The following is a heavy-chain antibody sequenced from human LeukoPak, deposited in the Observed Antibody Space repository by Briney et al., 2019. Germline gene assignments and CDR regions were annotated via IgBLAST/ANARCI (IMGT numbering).Heavy chain of an antibody. Sequence: PGGSLRLSCAASGFTFSSYAMSWVRQAPGKGLEWVSAISGSGGSTYCADSVKGRFTISRDNSKNTLYLQMNSLRAEDTAVYYCAKRITMIVVGDAFDIWGQGTMVTVSS. V-gene: IGHV3-23*01. D-gene: IGHD3-22*01. CDR2: ISGSGGST. CDR3: AKRITMIVVGDAFDI. J-gene: IGHJ3*02. CDR1: GFTFSSYA.